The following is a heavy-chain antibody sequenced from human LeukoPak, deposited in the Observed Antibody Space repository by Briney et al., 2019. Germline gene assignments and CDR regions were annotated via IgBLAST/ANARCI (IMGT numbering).Heavy chain of an antibody. CDR3: GREIPSGSYAPDY. Sequence: PGGSLRLSCAASGFILSDYNMNWVRQAPGKGLEWVSFIAISGTYITYADSLKGRFTISRDNAKNSLYLQMNNLRAEDTAVYYCGREIPSGSYAPDYWGQGILVIVSS. CDR1: GFILSDYN. V-gene: IGHV3-21*01. J-gene: IGHJ4*02. D-gene: IGHD1-26*01. CDR2: IAISGTYI.